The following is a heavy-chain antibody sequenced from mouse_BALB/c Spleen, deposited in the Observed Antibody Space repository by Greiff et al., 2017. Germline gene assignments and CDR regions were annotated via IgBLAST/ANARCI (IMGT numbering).Heavy chain of an antibody. Sequence: EVKLVESGGGLVKPGGSLKLSCAASGFTFSSYAMSWVRQTPEKRLEWVASISSGGSTYYPDSVKGRITISRDNARNILYLQMSSLRSEDTAMYYCAREAYRYDAIDYWGQGTSVTVSS. CDR3: AREAYRYDAIDY. D-gene: IGHD2-12*01. V-gene: IGHV5-6-5*01. CDR1: GFTFSSYA. CDR2: ISSGGST. J-gene: IGHJ4*01.